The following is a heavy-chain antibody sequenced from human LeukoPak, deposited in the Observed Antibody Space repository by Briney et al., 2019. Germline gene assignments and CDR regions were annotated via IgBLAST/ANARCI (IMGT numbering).Heavy chain of an antibody. CDR2: ISGENGNT. V-gene: IGHV1-18*01. CDR1: GYTFDIYG. CDR3: AREEETDAFDH. D-gene: IGHD5-24*01. Sequence: ASVKVSCKASGYTFDIYGISWVRQAPGQGLEWMGWISGENGNTRFAQEFHDRVTLTTDTSTSTAYMELRTLRSDDTATYYCAREEETDAFDHWGQGTLVTVSS. J-gene: IGHJ4*02.